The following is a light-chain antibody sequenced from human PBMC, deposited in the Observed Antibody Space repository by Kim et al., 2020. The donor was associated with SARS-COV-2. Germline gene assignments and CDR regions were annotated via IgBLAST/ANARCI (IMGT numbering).Light chain of an antibody. CDR1: SSNIGAGYD. CDR3: QSYDSSLSGYV. CDR2: GNS. Sequence: QSVLTQPPSVSGAPGQRVTISCTGSSSNIGAGYDVHWYQQLPGTAPKLLIYGNSNRPSGVPDRFSDSKSGTSASLAITGLQAEDEADYYCQSYDSSLSGYVFGTGTKDTVL. J-gene: IGLJ1*01. V-gene: IGLV1-40*01.